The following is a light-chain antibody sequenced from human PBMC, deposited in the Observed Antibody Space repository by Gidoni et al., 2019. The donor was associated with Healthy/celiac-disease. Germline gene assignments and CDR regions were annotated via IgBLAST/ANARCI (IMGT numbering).Light chain of an antibody. CDR1: QSVLYSSNNKNY. J-gene: IGKJ5*01. CDR3: QQYYSTPIT. Sequence: DIVMTQSPDSLAVSLGERATINCKSSQSVLYSSNNKNYLAWYQQKPGQPPKLLIYWASTRESGVPDRFSGSGSGTDFTLTISSLQAEDVAVYYCQQYYSTPITFGQGTRLELN. V-gene: IGKV4-1*01. CDR2: WAS.